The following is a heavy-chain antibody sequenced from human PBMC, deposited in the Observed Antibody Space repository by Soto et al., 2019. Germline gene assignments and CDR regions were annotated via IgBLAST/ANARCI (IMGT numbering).Heavy chain of an antibody. V-gene: IGHV3-30-3*01. CDR1: GFTFSTHA. CDR3: ARDQTGITTAGGGRIDH. J-gene: IGHJ4*02. CDR2: VSFDGSNK. Sequence: QVQLVESGGGVVQPGRSLRLSCAASGFTFSTHAMHWVRQAPGKGLECVAIVSFDGSNKYYADSVKGRFTISRDNSKNPVYLQMSGLTPEDTAVYYCARDQTGITTAGGGRIDHWGQGTLVTVPS. D-gene: IGHD6-13*01.